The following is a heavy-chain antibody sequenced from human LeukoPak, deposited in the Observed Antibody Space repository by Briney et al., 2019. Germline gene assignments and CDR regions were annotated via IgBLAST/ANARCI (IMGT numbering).Heavy chain of an antibody. CDR3: AREPHSSCFDY. CDR1: GFTFSSYA. CDR2: ISYDGSNK. J-gene: IGHJ4*02. Sequence: GGSLRLSCAASGFTFSSYAMHWVRQAPGKGLEWVAVISYDGSNKYCADSVKGRFTISRDNSKNTLYLQMNSLRAEDTAVYYCAREPHSSCFDYWGQGTLVTVSS. D-gene: IGHD6-6*01. V-gene: IGHV3-30*04.